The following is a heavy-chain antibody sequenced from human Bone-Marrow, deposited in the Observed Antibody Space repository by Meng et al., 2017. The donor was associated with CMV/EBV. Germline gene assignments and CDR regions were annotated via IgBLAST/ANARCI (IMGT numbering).Heavy chain of an antibody. CDR3: ADGGIAAAGPKHGYYYGMDV. CDR1: GFTFSSYD. J-gene: IGHJ6*02. D-gene: IGHD6-13*01. V-gene: IGHV3-13*01. CDR2: IGTAGDT. Sequence: GESLKISCAASGFTFSSYDMHWVRQATGKGLEWVSAIGTAGDTYYPGSVKGRFTISRENAKNSLYLQMNSLRAEDTAVYYCADGGIAAAGPKHGYYYGMDVWGQGTTVTVSS.